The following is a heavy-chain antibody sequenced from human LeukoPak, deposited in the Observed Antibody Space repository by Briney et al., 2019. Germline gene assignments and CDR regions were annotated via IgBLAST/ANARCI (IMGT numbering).Heavy chain of an antibody. CDR1: GGSISSYY. Sequence: KPSEPLSLTCTVSGGSISSYYWSWIRQPPGKGLEWIGYLYYGGSTIYNPSLKSRVTISVDTSKNQFSLKLTSVTAADTAVYYCARGTIFGVVMDVWGQGTTVTVSS. CDR2: LYYGGST. CDR3: ARGTIFGVVMDV. V-gene: IGHV4-59*01. J-gene: IGHJ6*02. D-gene: IGHD3-3*01.